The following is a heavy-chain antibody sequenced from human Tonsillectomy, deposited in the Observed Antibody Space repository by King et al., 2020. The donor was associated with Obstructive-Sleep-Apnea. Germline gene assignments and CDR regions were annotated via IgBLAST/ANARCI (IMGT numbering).Heavy chain of an antibody. CDR1: GFTFSSYA. J-gene: IGHJ6*02. D-gene: IGHD2-2*01. CDR2: ISSDGSHK. V-gene: IGHV3-30*04. Sequence: VQLVESGGGVVQPGRSLRLSCAASGFTFSSYAMHWVRQAPGKGLEWVAVISSDGSHKYYADSVKGRFTCSRDNSKNTLYLQMKSLGAEDTAVYYCASPYCSGTSCYLYFYGMDVWGQGTTVTVSS. CDR3: ASPYCSGTSCYLYFYGMDV.